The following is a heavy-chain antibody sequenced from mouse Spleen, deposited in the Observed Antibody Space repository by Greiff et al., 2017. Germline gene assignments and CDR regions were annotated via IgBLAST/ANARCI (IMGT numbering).Heavy chain of an antibody. D-gene: IGHD1-1*01. CDR2: ISSGSSTI. Sequence: EVKLVESGGGLVKPGGSLKLSCAASGFTFSDYGMHWVRQAPEKGLEWVAYISSGSSTIYYADTVKGRFTISRDNAKNTLFLQMTSLRSEDTAMYYCARQEDYGSSYAMDYWGQGTSVTVSS. J-gene: IGHJ4*01. CDR3: ARQEDYGSSYAMDY. CDR1: GFTFSDYG. V-gene: IGHV5-17*01.